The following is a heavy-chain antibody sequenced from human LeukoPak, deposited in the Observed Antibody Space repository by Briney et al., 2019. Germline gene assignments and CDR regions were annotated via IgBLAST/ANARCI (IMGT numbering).Heavy chain of an antibody. CDR3: ARVRHDPLEYGYYMDV. D-gene: IGHD3-3*01. CDR2: INQTGNTNYNPSLT. Sequence: PSETLSLTCAVDGGSFSGFYWAWLRQTPAKGLEWIGEINQTGNTNYNPSLTDYNPSLRSRVPISVDSSKNQLSLQGNSGTAPGTGVYYCARVRHDPLEYGYYMDVWGTGTPVAVSS. CDR1: GGSFSGFY. V-gene: IGHV4-34*01. J-gene: IGHJ6*03.